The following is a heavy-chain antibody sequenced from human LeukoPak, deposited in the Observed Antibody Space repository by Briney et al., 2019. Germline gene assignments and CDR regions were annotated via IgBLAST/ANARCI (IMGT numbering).Heavy chain of an antibody. D-gene: IGHD3-10*01. V-gene: IGHV4-39*01. CDR2: IYYSGST. CDR1: GGSISSSRYY. J-gene: IGHJ4*02. Sequence: SETLSLTCTVSGGSISSSRYYWGWIRQPPGKGLEWIGSIYYSGSTYYNPSLKSRVTISVDTSKNQFSLKLSSVTAADTAVYYCARPAMVRGDDGQLWDYWGQGTLVTVSS. CDR3: ARPAMVRGDDGQLWDY.